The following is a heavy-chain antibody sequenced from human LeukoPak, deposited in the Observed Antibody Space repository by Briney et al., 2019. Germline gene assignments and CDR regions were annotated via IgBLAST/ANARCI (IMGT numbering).Heavy chain of an antibody. CDR2: ISGSGGST. V-gene: IGHV3-23*01. CDR1: GFTFSSYA. D-gene: IGHD3-10*01. J-gene: IGHJ4*02. Sequence: PGGSLRLSCAASGFTFSSYAMSWVRQAPGKGLEWVSAISGSGGSTYYADSVKGRFTISRDNSKNTLYLQMDSLRAEDTAVYYCAKTSRVWFGGRYFYYLGQGTLGTVS. CDR3: AKTSRVWFGGRYFYY.